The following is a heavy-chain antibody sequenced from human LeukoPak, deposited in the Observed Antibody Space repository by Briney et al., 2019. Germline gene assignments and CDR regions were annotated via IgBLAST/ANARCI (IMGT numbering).Heavy chain of an antibody. CDR2: IYYSGST. Sequence: SQTLSLTCTVSGGSISSGGYYWSWIRQHPGKGLAWIGYIYYSGSTYYNPSLKSRVTISVDTSKNQFSLKLSSVTAADTAVYYCARVGRAMYYYGSGFDYWGEGTLVTVSS. V-gene: IGHV4-31*03. CDR3: ARVGRAMYYYGSGFDY. D-gene: IGHD3-10*01. J-gene: IGHJ4*02. CDR1: GGSISSGGYY.